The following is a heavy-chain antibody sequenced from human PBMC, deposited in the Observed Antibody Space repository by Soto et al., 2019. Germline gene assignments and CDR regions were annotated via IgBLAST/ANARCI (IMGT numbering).Heavy chain of an antibody. D-gene: IGHD5-12*01. CDR3: ARLQGYSGYGDFDY. CDR2: IYYSGST. CDR1: GGSISSYY. Sequence: SETLSLTCTVSGGSISSYYWSWIRQPPGKGLEWIGYIYYSGSTNYNPSLKSRVTISVDTSKNQFSLKLSSVTAADTAVYYCARLQGYSGYGDFDYWGQGTLVTVSS. J-gene: IGHJ4*02. V-gene: IGHV4-59*08.